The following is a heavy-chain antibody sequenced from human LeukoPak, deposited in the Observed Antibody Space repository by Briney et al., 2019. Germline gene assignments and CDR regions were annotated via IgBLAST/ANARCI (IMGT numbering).Heavy chain of an antibody. CDR1: GFTFSSYW. CDR2: ITQDAGTE. D-gene: IGHD3-22*01. V-gene: IGHV3-7*01. Sequence: GGSLRLSCAASGFTFSSYWMSWVRQAPGKGLEWVASITQDAGTEYSVDSLKGRFTISRDNAYNSLYLQMNSLRAEDTAVYFCARGSRDSSGYRYYLNYWGQGTLVTVSS. J-gene: IGHJ4*02. CDR3: ARGSRDSSGYRYYLNY.